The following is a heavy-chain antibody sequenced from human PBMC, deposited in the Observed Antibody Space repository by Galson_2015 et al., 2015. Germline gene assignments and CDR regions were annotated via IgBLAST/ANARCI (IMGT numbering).Heavy chain of an antibody. CDR1: GFSLSTSGMC. J-gene: IGHJ6*03. D-gene: IGHD3-9*01. Sequence: PALVKPTQTLTLTCTFSGFSLSTSGMCVSWIRQPPGKALEWLALIDWDDDKYYSTSLKTRLTISKDTSKNQVVLTMTNMDPVDTATYYCARILIPPNYDILTGFLSPYMDVWGKGTTVTVSS. CDR3: ARILIPPNYDILTGFLSPYMDV. V-gene: IGHV2-70*01. CDR2: IDWDDDK.